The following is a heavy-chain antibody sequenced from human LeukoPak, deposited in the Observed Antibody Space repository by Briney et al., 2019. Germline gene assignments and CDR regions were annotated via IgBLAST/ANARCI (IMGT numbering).Heavy chain of an antibody. J-gene: IGHJ4*02. V-gene: IGHV3-30*02. CDR1: GFTFSSYG. D-gene: IGHD1-26*01. Sequence: GGSLRLSCAASGFTFSSYGMHWVRQAPGKGLEWVAAIWYGGSNKYYADSVKGRFTISRDNSKNTLYLQMNSLRAEDTAVYYCAKGEETGAVDYWGQGTLVTVSS. CDR3: AKGEETGAVDY. CDR2: IWYGGSNK.